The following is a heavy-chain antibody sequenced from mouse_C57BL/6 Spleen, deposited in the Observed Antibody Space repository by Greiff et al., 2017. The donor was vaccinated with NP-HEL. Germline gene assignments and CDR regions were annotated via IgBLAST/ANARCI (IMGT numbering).Heavy chain of an antibody. V-gene: IGHV1-82*01. Sequence: VQLQQSGPELVKPGASVKISCKASGYAFSSSWMNWVKQRPGKGLEWIGRIYPGDGDTNYNGKFKGKATLTADKSSSTAYMQRSSLTSEDSAVYFCARYTPVYFDYWGQGTTLTVSS. J-gene: IGHJ2*01. CDR2: IYPGDGDT. CDR1: GYAFSSSW. CDR3: ARYTPVYFDY.